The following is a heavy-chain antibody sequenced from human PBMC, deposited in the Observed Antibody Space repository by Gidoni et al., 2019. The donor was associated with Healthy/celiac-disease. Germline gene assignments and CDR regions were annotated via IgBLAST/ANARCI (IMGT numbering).Heavy chain of an antibody. CDR1: GGSISSSSYY. D-gene: IGHD3-3*01. V-gene: IGHV4-39*01. J-gene: IGHJ6*03. CDR3: ARLHGIISDFWSGYYPSYYYYMDV. CDR2: IYYSGST. Sequence: QLQLQESGPGLMKPSETLSLTCTVSGGSISSSSYYWGWIRQPPGKGLEWIGSIYYSGSTYYNPSLKSRVTISVDTSKNQFSLKLSSVTAADTAVYYCARLHGIISDFWSGYYPSYYYYMDVWGKGTTVTVSS.